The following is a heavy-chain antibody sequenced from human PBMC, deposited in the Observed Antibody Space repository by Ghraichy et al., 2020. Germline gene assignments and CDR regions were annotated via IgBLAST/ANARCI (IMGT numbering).Heavy chain of an antibody. V-gene: IGHV4-61*01. D-gene: IGHD2-2*01. CDR2: IYYTGST. CDR1: GGSVSSERYY. J-gene: IGHJ4*02. CDR3: ANEYCTGTSCYYDY. Sequence: SETLSLTCTVSGGSVSSERYYWSWIRQPPGKGLEWIAYIYYTGSTKYNPSLKSRVTMSMDTSKNQFSLKLSSVTAADTAVYYCANEYCTGTSCYYDYWGQGTLVTVSS.